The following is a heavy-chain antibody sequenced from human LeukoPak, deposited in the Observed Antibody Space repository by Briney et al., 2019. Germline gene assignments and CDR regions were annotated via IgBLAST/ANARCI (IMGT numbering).Heavy chain of an antibody. J-gene: IGHJ3*02. CDR3: ARVGCSGGSCYIDAFDI. D-gene: IGHD2-15*01. Sequence: GGSLRLSCAASGFTFSSYEMNWVRQAPGKGLEWVSYISSSGSTIYYADSVKGRFTISRDNAKTSLYLQMNSLRAEDTAVYYCARVGCSGGSCYIDAFDIWGQGTMVTVSS. CDR1: GFTFSSYE. V-gene: IGHV3-48*03. CDR2: ISSSGSTI.